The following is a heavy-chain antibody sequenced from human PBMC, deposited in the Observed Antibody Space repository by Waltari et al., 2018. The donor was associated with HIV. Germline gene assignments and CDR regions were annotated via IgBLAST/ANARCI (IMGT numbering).Heavy chain of an antibody. J-gene: IGHJ6*02. V-gene: IGHV4-34*01. D-gene: IGHD5-12*01. CDR1: GGSFSGYY. Sequence: QVQLQQWGAGLLKPSETLSLTCAVYGGSFSGYYWSWIRQPPRKGLEWIGEINPSESTNYTPSLKSRVTLSVDTSKNQFSLKLSSVTAADTAVYYCARRPSNYSGYDVYYYGMDVWGQGTTVTVSS. CDR3: ARRPSNYSGYDVYYYGMDV. CDR2: INPSEST.